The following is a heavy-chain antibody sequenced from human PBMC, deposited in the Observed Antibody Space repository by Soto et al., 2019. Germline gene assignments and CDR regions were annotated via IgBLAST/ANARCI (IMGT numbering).Heavy chain of an antibody. V-gene: IGHV4-39*01. CDR2: IYYSGST. CDR3: AGLDVAYSSGRY. D-gene: IGHD6-19*01. Sequence: PSETLSLTCAVSGGSISPYYWGWIRQPPGKGLEWIGSIYYSGSTYYNPSLKSRVTISVDTSKNQFSLKLSSVTAADTAVYYCAGLDVAYSSGRYWGQGTLVTVSS. J-gene: IGHJ4*02. CDR1: GGSISPYY.